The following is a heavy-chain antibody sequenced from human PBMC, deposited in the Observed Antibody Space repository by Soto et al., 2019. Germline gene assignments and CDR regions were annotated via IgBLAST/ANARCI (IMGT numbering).Heavy chain of an antibody. V-gene: IGHV4-59*08. CDR1: SGPDRSHN. CDR2: VYYTGDT. J-gene: IGHJ6*02. Sequence: QVQLQQSGPRLVKPSETLSLTCTVSSGPDRSHNWGWIRQPPGRGLEWIGYVYYTGDTAYNPSLRGRVTIAAATSTNDISCTLNSVTAADTAVYYCVRQGIDYLHGLVDVWGQGTTVSVSS. D-gene: IGHD4-17*01. CDR3: VRQGIDYLHGLVDV.